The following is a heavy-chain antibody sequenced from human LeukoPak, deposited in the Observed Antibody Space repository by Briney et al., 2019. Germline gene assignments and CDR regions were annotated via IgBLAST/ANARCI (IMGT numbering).Heavy chain of an antibody. D-gene: IGHD1/OR15-1a*01. J-gene: IGHJ4*02. CDR1: GGSISSGDYY. Sequence: SETLSLTCTVSGGSISSGDYYWSWIRQPPGKGQEWIAYIYDSGRTYYNPSLKSRVTISADTSKNQFSLKLSSMPAADTAVYYCARQTGGNKPPFDYWGQGTLVTVSS. CDR2: IYDSGRT. V-gene: IGHV4-30-4*01. CDR3: ARQTGGNKPPFDY.